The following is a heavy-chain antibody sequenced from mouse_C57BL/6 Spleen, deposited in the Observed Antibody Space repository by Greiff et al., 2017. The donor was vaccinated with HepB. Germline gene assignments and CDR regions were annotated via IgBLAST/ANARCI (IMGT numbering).Heavy chain of an antibody. CDR3: ARSGIWFYAMDY. V-gene: IGHV1-61*01. CDR2: IYPSDSET. D-gene: IGHD2-2*01. CDR1: GYTFTSYW. J-gene: IGHJ4*01. Sequence: QVQLQQPGAELVRPGSSVKLSCKASGYTFTSYWMDWVKQRPGQGLEWIGNIYPSDSETHYNQKFKDKATLTVDKSSSTAYMQLSSLTSEDSAVYYCARSGIWFYAMDYWGQGTSVTVSS.